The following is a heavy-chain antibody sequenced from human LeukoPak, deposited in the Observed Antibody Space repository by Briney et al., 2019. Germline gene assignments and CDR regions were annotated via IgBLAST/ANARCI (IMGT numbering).Heavy chain of an antibody. J-gene: IGHJ6*04. CDR1: GFTFSSYG. Sequence: PGGSLRLSCAASGFTFSSYGMHWVRRAPGKGLEWVAVIWYDGSNKYYADSVKGRFTISRDNSKNTLYLQMNSLRAEDTAVYDCARSCGGDCWPSHYYYYCMDVWGKGTTVTVSS. CDR3: ARSCGGDCWPSHYYYYCMDV. V-gene: IGHV3-33*01. CDR2: IWYDGSNK. D-gene: IGHD2-21*02.